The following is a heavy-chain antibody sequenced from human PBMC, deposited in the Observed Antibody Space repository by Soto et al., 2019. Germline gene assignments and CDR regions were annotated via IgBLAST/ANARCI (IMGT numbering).Heavy chain of an antibody. V-gene: IGHV3-48*03. CDR2: ISSSGSTI. CDR1: GFTFSSYE. D-gene: IGHD3-10*01. J-gene: IGHJ4*02. CDR3: AREVIRGAPMGNDY. Sequence: PGGSLRLSCAASGFTFSSYEMNWVRQAPGKGLEWVSYISSSGSTIYYADSVKGRFTISRDNAKNSLYLQMNSLRAEDTAVYYCAREVIRGAPMGNDYWGQGTLVTVSS.